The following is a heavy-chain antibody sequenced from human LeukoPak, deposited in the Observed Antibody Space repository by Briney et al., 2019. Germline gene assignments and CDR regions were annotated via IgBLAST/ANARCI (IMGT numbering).Heavy chain of an antibody. CDR3: ARGDDISRWFDP. CDR1: GGTFSSYA. Sequence: ASVKVSCKASGGTFSSYAISWVRQAPGQGLEWMGGIIPIFGTANYAQKFQGRVTITADESTSTAYMELSSLRSEDTAVYYCARGDDISRWFDPWGQGTLVTVSS. J-gene: IGHJ5*02. V-gene: IGHV1-69*13. CDR2: IIPIFGTA. D-gene: IGHD3-9*01.